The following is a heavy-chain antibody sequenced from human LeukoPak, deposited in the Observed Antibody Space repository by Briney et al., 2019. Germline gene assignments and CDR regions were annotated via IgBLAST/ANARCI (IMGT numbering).Heavy chain of an antibody. J-gene: IGHJ3*02. Sequence: SETLSLTCAVYGGSFSGYYWSWIRQPPGKGLEWIGEINHSGSTNYNPSLKSRVTISVDTSKNQFSLKLSSVTAADTAVYYCARDPLNDYGDYLNAFDIWGQGTMVTVSS. D-gene: IGHD4-17*01. CDR2: INHSGST. CDR3: ARDPLNDYGDYLNAFDI. CDR1: GGSFSGYY. V-gene: IGHV4-34*01.